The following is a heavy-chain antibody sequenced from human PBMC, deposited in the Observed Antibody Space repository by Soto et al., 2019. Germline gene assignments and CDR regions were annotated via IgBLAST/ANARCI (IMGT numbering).Heavy chain of an antibody. D-gene: IGHD5-18*01. CDR2: ISYDGSLQ. CDR3: VSDRGYGHASVPYS. V-gene: IGHV3-30*03. CDR1: GFAFSSYG. Sequence: QAQLVESGGGVVQPGRSLRLSCAASGFAFSSYGMHWVRQAPGTGLEWVAVISYDGSLQHYADSVKGRFTISRDNSKNMVVLQMSSLRAEDTAVYYWVSDRGYGHASVPYSWGQGTLVSVSS. J-gene: IGHJ4*02.